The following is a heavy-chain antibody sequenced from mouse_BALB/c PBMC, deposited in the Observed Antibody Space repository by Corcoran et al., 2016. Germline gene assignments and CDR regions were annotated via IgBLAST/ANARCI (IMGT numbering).Heavy chain of an antibody. Sequence: QIQLQQSGPELVKPGASVKISCKASGYTFTDYYINWVKQKPGQGLEWIGWMYPGSGNTKYNEKFKGKATLTVDTSSSTAYMQLSSLTSEDTAVYFCARGNYGSSHYYAMDYWGQGTSVTVSS. J-gene: IGHJ4*01. CDR3: ARGNYGSSHYYAMDY. CDR1: GYTFTDYY. CDR2: MYPGSGNT. V-gene: IGHV1-84*02. D-gene: IGHD1-1*01.